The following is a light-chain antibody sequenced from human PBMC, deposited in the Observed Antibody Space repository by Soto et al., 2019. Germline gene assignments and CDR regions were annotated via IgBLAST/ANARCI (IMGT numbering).Light chain of an antibody. V-gene: IGKV1-5*01. CDR1: QSISSR. Sequence: DLQMTQSPSTLSASVGDRITITCRASQSISSRLAWYRQKPGKAPKLLISDASTLDSGVPSRFSGSGSGTEFTLTISSLRPDDFATYYCQHYDSYPVTFGQGTKLEIK. J-gene: IGKJ2*01. CDR3: QHYDSYPVT. CDR2: DAS.